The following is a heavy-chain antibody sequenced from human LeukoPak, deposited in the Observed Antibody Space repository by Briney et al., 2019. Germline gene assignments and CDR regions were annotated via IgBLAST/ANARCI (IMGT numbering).Heavy chain of an antibody. CDR1: GYTFTGYY. Sequence: ASVKVSCKASGYTFTGYYMHWVRQAPGQGLEWMGRNNPNSGGTNYAQKFQGRVTMTRDTSISTAYMELSRLRSGDTAVYYCARDSGDYGDLGEDYWGQGTLVTVSS. V-gene: IGHV1-2*06. CDR2: NNPNSGGT. D-gene: IGHD4-17*01. J-gene: IGHJ4*02. CDR3: ARDSGDYGDLGEDY.